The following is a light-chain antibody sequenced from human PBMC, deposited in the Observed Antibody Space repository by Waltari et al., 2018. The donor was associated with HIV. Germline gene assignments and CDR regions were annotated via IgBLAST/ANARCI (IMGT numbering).Light chain of an antibody. Sequence: EIVLTQSPATLSVSPGERATLSCRASQSVGSHLAWYQQKPGQPPRLLIYGASTRATGISDRFSGSGSGTDFTLTINSLQSEDFAIYYCQNTLRPPLTFGGGTKVEIK. J-gene: IGKJ4*01. CDR1: QSVGSH. V-gene: IGKV3-15*01. CDR3: QNTLRPPLT. CDR2: GAS.